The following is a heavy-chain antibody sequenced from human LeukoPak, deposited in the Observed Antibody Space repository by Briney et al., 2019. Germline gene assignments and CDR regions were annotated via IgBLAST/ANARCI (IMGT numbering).Heavy chain of an antibody. Sequence: HPGGSLRLSCAASGFTFSNYNMNWVRQAPGKGPEWLANIKEDGSDKNYVDSVKGRFFIFRDNARNSLDLQLTNLRVEDTAIYYCARGIPGTTAFDHWGQGTLVTVSS. CDR2: IKEDGSDK. D-gene: IGHD1-7*01. J-gene: IGHJ4*02. V-gene: IGHV3-7*01. CDR1: GFTFSNYN. CDR3: ARGIPGTTAFDH.